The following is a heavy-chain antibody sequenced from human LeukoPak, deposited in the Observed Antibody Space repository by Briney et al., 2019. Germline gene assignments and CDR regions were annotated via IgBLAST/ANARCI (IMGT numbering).Heavy chain of an antibody. Sequence: SQTLSLTCTVSGGSISSGSYYWSWIRQPAGKGLEWIGRIYTSGSTNYNPSLKSRVTISVDTSKNQFSLKLSSVTAADTAVCYCAREGTIFGVVTTFDAFDIWGQGTMVTVSS. V-gene: IGHV4-61*02. CDR3: AREGTIFGVVTTFDAFDI. CDR1: GGSISSGSYY. D-gene: IGHD3-3*01. CDR2: IYTSGST. J-gene: IGHJ3*02.